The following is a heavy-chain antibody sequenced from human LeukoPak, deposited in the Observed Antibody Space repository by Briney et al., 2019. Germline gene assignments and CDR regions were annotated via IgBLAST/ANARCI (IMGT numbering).Heavy chain of an antibody. V-gene: IGHV1-18*01. CDR2: ISAYNGNT. CDR3: ARDLPRYYYGSGSYYNLGETSNDY. CDR1: GYTFTSYG. Sequence: ASVKVSCKASGYTFTSYGISWVRQAPGQGLEWMGWISAYNGNTNYAQKRQGRVTMTTDTSTSTAYMELRSLRSDDTAVYYCARDLPRYYYGSGSYYNLGETSNDYWGQGTLVTVSS. D-gene: IGHD3-10*01. J-gene: IGHJ4*02.